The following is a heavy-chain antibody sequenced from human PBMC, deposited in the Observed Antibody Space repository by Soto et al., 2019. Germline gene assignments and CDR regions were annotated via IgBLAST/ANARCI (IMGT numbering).Heavy chain of an antibody. J-gene: IGHJ3*02. CDR3: ARDRRRAGEGFEI. CDR2: IYFSGST. Sequence: QVQLQESGPGLVKPSQTLSLTCTVSGGSINSDDYYWSWIRQPPGKALEFIGYIYFSGSTYYNPSLKSRLTMAKETSENQFSLRLRSVTAADSAVYYCARDRRRAGEGFEIWGQGTLVTVSS. V-gene: IGHV4-30-4*01. CDR1: GGSINSDDYY.